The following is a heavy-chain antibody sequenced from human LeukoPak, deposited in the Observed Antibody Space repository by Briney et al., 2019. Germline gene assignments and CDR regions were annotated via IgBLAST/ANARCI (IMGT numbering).Heavy chain of an antibody. D-gene: IGHD2-21*02. CDR1: GFTFSSYW. J-gene: IGHJ4*02. V-gene: IGHV3-7*01. CDR3: AREAYCGGDCYRGSGDY. Sequence: GGSLRLSCAASGFTFSSYWMSWVRQAPGKGLEWVANIKQDGSEKYYVDSVKGRFTISRDNAKNSLYLQMNSLRAEDTAVYYCAREAYCGGDCYRGSGDYWGQGTLVTVSS. CDR2: IKQDGSEK.